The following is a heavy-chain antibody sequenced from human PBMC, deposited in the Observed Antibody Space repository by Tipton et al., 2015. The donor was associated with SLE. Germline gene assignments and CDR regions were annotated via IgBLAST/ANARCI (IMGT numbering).Heavy chain of an antibody. Sequence: TLSLTCTVSGGSISRYYWSWIRQPPGKGLEWIGYIYYSGSTNYNPSLKSRVTISVDTSKNQFSLKLSAVTAADAAVYYCARWGTGDAFDIWGQGTMVTVSS. J-gene: IGHJ3*02. D-gene: IGHD7-27*01. CDR3: ARWGTGDAFDI. V-gene: IGHV4-59*01. CDR2: IYYSGST. CDR1: GGSISRYY.